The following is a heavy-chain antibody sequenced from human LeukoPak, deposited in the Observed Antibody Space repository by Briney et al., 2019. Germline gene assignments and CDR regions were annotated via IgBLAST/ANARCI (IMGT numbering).Heavy chain of an antibody. CDR1: GGTFSSYA. CDR2: IIPIFGTA. D-gene: IGHD2-15*01. J-gene: IGHJ4*02. Sequence: ASVKVSRKASGGTFSSYAISWARQAPGQGLEWMGGIIPIFGTANYAQKFQGRVTITADESTSTAYMELSSLRAEDTAVYYCAREGYCSGGSCYDYWGQGTLVTVSS. V-gene: IGHV1-69*13. CDR3: AREGYCSGGSCYDY.